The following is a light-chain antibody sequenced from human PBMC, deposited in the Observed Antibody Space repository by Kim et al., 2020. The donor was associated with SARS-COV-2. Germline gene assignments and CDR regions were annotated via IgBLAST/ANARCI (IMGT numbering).Light chain of an antibody. J-gene: IGKJ2*01. CDR3: QQYKNWPPYT. CDR2: GAS. CDR1: ETVYSH. Sequence: VSPGESATLSCRASETVYSHLAWYQQKPGQAPRLLIYGASTRATGIPARFSGSGSGTDFTLTNSSLQSEDFAVYHCQQYKNWPPYTFGQGTKLEI. V-gene: IGKV3-15*01.